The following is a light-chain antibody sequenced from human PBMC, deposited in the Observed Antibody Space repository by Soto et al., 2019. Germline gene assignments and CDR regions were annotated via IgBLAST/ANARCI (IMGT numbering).Light chain of an antibody. CDR3: LTWGTGSKV. CDR2: LNSDGSH. V-gene: IGLV4-69*01. J-gene: IGLJ2*01. CDR1: SGHSSYA. Sequence: QLVLTQSPSASASLGASVKLTCTRSSGHSSYAIAWHQQQPEKGPRYLMKLNSDGSHSKGDGIPDRFSGSSSGAERYLTISSLQSEDEANYYCLTWGTGSKVFGGGTKLTVL.